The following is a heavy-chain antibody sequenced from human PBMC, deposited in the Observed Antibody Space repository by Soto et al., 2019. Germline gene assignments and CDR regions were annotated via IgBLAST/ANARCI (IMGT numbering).Heavy chain of an antibody. CDR1: GYSFTSYW. Sequence: GESLKISCKGSGYSFTSYWISWVRQMPGKGLEWMGRIDPSDSYTNYSPSFQGHVTISADKSISTAYLQWSSLKASDTAMYYCARLNCSGGSCSEFDYRGQGTLVTVSS. CDR3: ARLNCSGGSCSEFDY. D-gene: IGHD2-15*01. J-gene: IGHJ4*02. CDR2: IDPSDSYT. V-gene: IGHV5-10-1*01.